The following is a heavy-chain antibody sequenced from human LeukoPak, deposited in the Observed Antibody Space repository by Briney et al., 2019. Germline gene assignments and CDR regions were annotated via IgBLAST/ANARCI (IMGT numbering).Heavy chain of an antibody. D-gene: IGHD2/OR15-2a*01. CDR3: ARVGIDYLASYHFDH. J-gene: IGHJ4*02. V-gene: IGHV3-7*01. CDR1: GFTFDDYG. CDR2: IKQRGSEK. Sequence: GGSLRLSCEGSGFTFDDYGMSWVRQAPGKGLEGVANIKQRGSEKSYVDSVKGRFSISRDNTKNSVFLQMKSLRAEDTAVYYCARVGIDYLASYHFDHWGRGTLVTVSS.